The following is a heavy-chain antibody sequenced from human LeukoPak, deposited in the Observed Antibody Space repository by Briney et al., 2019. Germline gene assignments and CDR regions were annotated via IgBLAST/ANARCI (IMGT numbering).Heavy chain of an antibody. CDR3: ARTNIPGYSSSWTDY. D-gene: IGHD6-13*01. J-gene: IGHJ4*02. CDR2: IIPIFGTA. V-gene: IGHV1-69*05. CDR1: GGTFSSYA. Sequence: ASVKVSCKASGGTFSSYAISWVRQAPGQGLEWMGGIIPIFGTANYAQKFQGRVTITTDESTSTAYMELSSLRSEDTAVYYCARTNIPGYSSSWTDYWGQGTLVTVSS.